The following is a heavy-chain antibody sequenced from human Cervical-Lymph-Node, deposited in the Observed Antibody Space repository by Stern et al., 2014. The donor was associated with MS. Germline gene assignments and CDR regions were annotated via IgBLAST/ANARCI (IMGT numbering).Heavy chain of an antibody. CDR3: ARAGGDYAPIGY. V-gene: IGHV1-69*01. CDR2: IIPVFGTA. Sequence: QMQLVQSGAEVKKPGSSVKVSCKASGGTFSSYAISWVRQAPGQGLAWMGGIIPVFGTANYAPKFQGSVTITADESTSTAYMELSSLRSEDAAVYYWARAGGDYAPIGYWGQGTLVTVSS. D-gene: IGHD4-17*01. CDR1: GGTFSSYA. J-gene: IGHJ4*02.